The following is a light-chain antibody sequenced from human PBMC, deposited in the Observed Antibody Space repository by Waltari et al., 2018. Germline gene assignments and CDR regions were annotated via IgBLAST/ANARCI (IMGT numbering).Light chain of an antibody. CDR2: DVS. Sequence: QSALTQPASVSGSPGQSITISCTGTTSDIGDYHYVSWYQQFPDKAPKLIIYDVSKRPSGISSRVSGSKSGNTASLTISGLHTDDEGDYYCCSFRGGDSFVFGTGTRVSV. V-gene: IGLV2-14*03. CDR3: CSFRGGDSFV. CDR1: TSDIGDYHY. J-gene: IGLJ1*01.